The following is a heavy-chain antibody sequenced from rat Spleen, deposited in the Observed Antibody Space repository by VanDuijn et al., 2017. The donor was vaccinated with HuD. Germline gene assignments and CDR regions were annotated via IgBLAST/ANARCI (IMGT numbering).Heavy chain of an antibody. V-gene: IGHV5-25*01. J-gene: IGHJ1*01. CDR3: ARHGPGTWYFDF. Sequence: EVQLVESDGGLVQPGRSLKLSCAASGFTFSDYYMAWVRQAPTKGLEWVATIVTSGGTTYYRDSVKGRFTVSRDTAKNTLYLQMNSLRSDDTATYYYARHGPGTWYFDFWGPGTMVTVSS. CDR1: GFTFSDYY. CDR2: IVTSGGTT. D-gene: IGHD5-1*01.